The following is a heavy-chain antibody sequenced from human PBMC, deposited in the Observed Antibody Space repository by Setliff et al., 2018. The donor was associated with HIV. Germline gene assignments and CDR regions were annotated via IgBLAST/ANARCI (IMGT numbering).Heavy chain of an antibody. CDR1: GDSINSSTYY. Sequence: SETLSLTCTVSGDSINSSTYYWDWIRQQPGKGLEWIGYIYYSGSTYYNPSLKSRVTISVDTSKNQFSLKLSSVTAADTAVYYCARGYPGIAVAGLSYYYYYYMDVWGKGTTVTVSS. CDR3: ARGYPGIAVAGLSYYYYYYMDV. V-gene: IGHV4-61*05. J-gene: IGHJ6*03. D-gene: IGHD6-19*01. CDR2: IYYSGST.